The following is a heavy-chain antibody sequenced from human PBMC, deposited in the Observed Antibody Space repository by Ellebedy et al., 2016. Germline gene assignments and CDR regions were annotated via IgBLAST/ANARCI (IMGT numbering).Heavy chain of an antibody. Sequence: GESLKISCKGSGYRFTNYWIGWVRQMPGKGLEWMGIIYPGDSDTRYSPSFQGQVTISADKSISTAYLQWSSLKASDTAMYYCARPRVGATLDAFDIWGQGTMATVSS. CDR3: ARPRVGATLDAFDI. CDR1: GYRFTNYW. V-gene: IGHV5-51*01. CDR2: IYPGDSDT. D-gene: IGHD1-26*01. J-gene: IGHJ3*02.